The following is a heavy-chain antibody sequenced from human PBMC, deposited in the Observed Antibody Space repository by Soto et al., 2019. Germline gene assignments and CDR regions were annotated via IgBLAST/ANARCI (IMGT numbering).Heavy chain of an antibody. D-gene: IGHD5-12*01. CDR1: GYTFTGYY. Sequence: GASVKVSCKASGYTFTGYYMHWVRQAPGQGLEWMGWINPNSGGTNYAQKLQGRVTMTTDTSTSTAYMELRSLRSDDTAVYSWARGNQWIRREIWFDPGGKGTLVTVSS. CDR3: ARGNQWIRREIWFDP. J-gene: IGHJ5*02. CDR2: INPNSGGT. V-gene: IGHV1-2*02.